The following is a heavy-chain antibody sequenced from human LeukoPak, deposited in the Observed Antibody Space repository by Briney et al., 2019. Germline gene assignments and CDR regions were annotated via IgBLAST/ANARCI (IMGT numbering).Heavy chain of an antibody. J-gene: IGHJ4*02. CDR2: ISSGGSTI. CDR3: ARDTYYYDSSGYHYPGGSGC. Sequence: PGGSLRLSCAASGFTFSDYNMSWIRQAPGKGLEWVSYISSGGSTIYYADSVKGRFTISRDNAKNSLYLQMNSLRAEDTAVYYCARDTYYYDSSGYHYPGGSGCWGQGTLVTVSS. D-gene: IGHD3-22*01. CDR1: GFTFSDYN. V-gene: IGHV3-11*04.